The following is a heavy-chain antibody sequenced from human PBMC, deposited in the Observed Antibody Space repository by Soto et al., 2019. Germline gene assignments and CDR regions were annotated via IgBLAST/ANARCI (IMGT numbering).Heavy chain of an antibody. CDR3: ARDLPMGDILTGYLHIYYYYGMDV. Sequence: ASVKVSCKASGYTFTSYGISWVRQAPGQGLEWMGWISAYNGNTNYAQKLQGRVTMTTDTSTSTAYMELRSLRSDDTAVYYCARDLPMGDILTGYLHIYYYYGMDVWGQGTTVTVSS. CDR1: GYTFTSYG. J-gene: IGHJ6*02. CDR2: ISAYNGNT. D-gene: IGHD3-9*01. V-gene: IGHV1-18*01.